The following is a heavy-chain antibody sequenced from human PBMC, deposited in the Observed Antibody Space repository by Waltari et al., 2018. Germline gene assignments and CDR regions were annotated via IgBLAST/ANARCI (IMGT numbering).Heavy chain of an antibody. CDR2: MYYRGTT. Sequence: QVQLQESGPGLVKPSETLSLTCAVSNFYISNGYYWGWIRQPPGKGLEWIGSMYYRGTTYYNQSLKGLVTISVDTSKNNLFLNLNSVTAADTAVYYCARDVEGDGVLYGSPRRFDYWGQGILVTVSS. CDR3: ARDVEGDGVLYGSPRRFDY. J-gene: IGHJ4*02. V-gene: IGHV4-38-2*02. D-gene: IGHD3-10*01. CDR1: NFYISNGYY.